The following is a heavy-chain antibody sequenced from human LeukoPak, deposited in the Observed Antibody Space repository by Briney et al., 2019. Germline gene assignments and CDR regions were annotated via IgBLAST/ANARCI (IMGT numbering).Heavy chain of an antibody. Sequence: PGRSLRLSCAASGFTFSSYAMHWVRQAPGKGLEWVAVISYDGSNKYYADSVRGRLTISRDNSKNTVYLQMNSLRAEDTAVYYCASPYSGRYSYFDYWGQGTLVTVSS. V-gene: IGHV3-30-3*01. J-gene: IGHJ4*02. CDR1: GFTFSSYA. CDR2: ISYDGSNK. D-gene: IGHD1-26*01. CDR3: ASPYSGRYSYFDY.